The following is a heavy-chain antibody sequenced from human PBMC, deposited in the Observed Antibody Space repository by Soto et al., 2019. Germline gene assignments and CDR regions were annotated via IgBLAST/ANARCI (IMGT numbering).Heavy chain of an antibody. V-gene: IGHV4-31*03. CDR1: GGSISNGYYY. CDR2: IYHSGRT. D-gene: IGHD2-15*01. Sequence: SETLSLTCTVSGGSISNGYYYWSWVRQNPGKGLEWIGHIYHSGRTYYNPSLKSRVNISVDTSKNQFSLNLSSVTAADTAVYYCARWVEVSLDYFDSWGQGTPVTVSS. J-gene: IGHJ4*02. CDR3: ARWVEVSLDYFDS.